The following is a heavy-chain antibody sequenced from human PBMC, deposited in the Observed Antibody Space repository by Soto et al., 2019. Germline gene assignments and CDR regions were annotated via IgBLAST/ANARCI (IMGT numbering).Heavy chain of an antibody. CDR3: ARDVYSSSRYFDY. CDR1: GFTFSSYS. Sequence: EVQLVESGGGLVKPGGSLRLSCAASGFTFSSYSMNWVRQAPGKGLEWVSSISSSSSYIYYADSVKGRFTISRDNAKNSLYLQMNSLRAEDTAVYYRARDVYSSSRYFDYWGQGTLVTVSS. V-gene: IGHV3-21*01. J-gene: IGHJ4*02. CDR2: ISSSSSYI. D-gene: IGHD6-6*01.